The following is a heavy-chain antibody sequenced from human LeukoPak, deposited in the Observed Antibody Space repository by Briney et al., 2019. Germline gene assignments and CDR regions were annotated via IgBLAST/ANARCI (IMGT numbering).Heavy chain of an antibody. D-gene: IGHD2-2*01. Sequence: PGGSLRLSCAASGFTFSSYAMHWVRQAPGKGLEWVAVISYDGSNKYYADSVKGRFTISRDNSKNTLYLQMNSLRAEDTAVYYCAKAHCSSTSCYRSDYWGQGTLVTVSS. CDR1: GFTFSSYA. CDR2: ISYDGSNK. J-gene: IGHJ4*02. V-gene: IGHV3-30-3*01. CDR3: AKAHCSSTSCYRSDY.